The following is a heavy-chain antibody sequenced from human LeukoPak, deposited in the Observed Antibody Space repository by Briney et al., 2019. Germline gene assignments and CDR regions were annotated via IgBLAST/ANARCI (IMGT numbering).Heavy chain of an antibody. CDR3: ARAKEDTSGCPDY. Sequence: GGSLRLSCAASGFAFSSYWMSWVRQAPGKGLEWVANIKEDGSDKYYMDSVKGRFTISRDNAKNSLYLQMNSLRAEDIAVYYCARAKEDTSGCPDYWGQGTLVTFSS. CDR2: IKEDGSDK. V-gene: IGHV3-7*01. J-gene: IGHJ4*02. D-gene: IGHD6-19*01. CDR1: GFAFSSYW.